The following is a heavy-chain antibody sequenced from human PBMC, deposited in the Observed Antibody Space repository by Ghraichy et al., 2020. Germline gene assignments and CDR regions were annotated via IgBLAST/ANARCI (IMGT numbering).Heavy chain of an antibody. CDR1: GFTVSSNY. CDR2: IYSGGST. D-gene: IGHD3-22*01. Sequence: LSLTCAASGFTVSSNYMSWVRQAPGKGLEWVSVIYSGGSTYYADSVKGRFTISRHNSKNTLYLQMNSLRAEDTAVYYCARARGDYDSSGYYGDAFDIWGQGTMVTVSS. CDR3: ARARGDYDSSGYYGDAFDI. V-gene: IGHV3-53*04. J-gene: IGHJ3*02.